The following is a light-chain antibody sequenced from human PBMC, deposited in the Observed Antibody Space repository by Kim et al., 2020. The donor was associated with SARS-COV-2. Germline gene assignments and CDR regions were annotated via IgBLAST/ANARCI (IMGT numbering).Light chain of an antibody. J-gene: IGKJ1*01. CDR3: QQYGSSPPWT. CDR1: QRVSNNY. V-gene: IGKV3-20*01. Sequence: PGESATHTCTASQRVSNNYLAWYQQKRGQAPRILIYDASRRATGMPDRLSGSGSGTDFTLTISRLEPEDFAVYYCQQYGSSPPWTFGQGTKVDIK. CDR2: DAS.